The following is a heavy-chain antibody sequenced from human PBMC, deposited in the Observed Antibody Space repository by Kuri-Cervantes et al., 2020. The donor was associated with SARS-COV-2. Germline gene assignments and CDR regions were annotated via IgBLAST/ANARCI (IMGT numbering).Heavy chain of an antibody. CDR2: IWYDGSNK. D-gene: IGHD3-22*01. J-gene: IGHJ4*02. CDR1: GFTFSSYG. V-gene: IGHV3-30*02. CDR3: AEDLGGYVGY. Sequence: GGSLRLSCAASGFTFSSYGMHWVRQAPGKGLEWVAVIWYDGSNKYYADSVKGRFSISRDNSKNTLYLQMNSLRAEDTAVYYCAEDLGGYVGYWGQGTLVTVSS.